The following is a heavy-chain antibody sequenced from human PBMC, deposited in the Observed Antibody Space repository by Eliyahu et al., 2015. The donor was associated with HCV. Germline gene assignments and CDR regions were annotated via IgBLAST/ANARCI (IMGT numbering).Heavy chain of an antibody. CDR2: ISGSSNSM. CDR3: ARDDYSSGWFQDY. Sequence: EVQLVESGGGLVQSGGSLXLSCVTSGFSFSSFTMNWVRQAPGKGLEWISYISGSSNSMFYADSVKGRFTISRDNAKNSLYLQMNNLRDEDTAVYYCARDDYSSGWFQDYWGQGTLVTVSS. J-gene: IGHJ4*02. V-gene: IGHV3-48*02. CDR1: GFSFSSFT. D-gene: IGHD6-19*01.